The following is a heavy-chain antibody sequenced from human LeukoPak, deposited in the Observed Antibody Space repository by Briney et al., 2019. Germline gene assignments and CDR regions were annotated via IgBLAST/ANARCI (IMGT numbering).Heavy chain of an antibody. J-gene: IGHJ3*02. V-gene: IGHV3-30-3*01. Sequence: GGSLRLSCAASGFTFSSYAMHWVRQAPGKGLEWVAVISYDVSNKYYADSVKGRFTISRDNSKNTLYLQMNSLRAEDTAVYYCARSIDTYYYDSSGYRATGAFDIWGQGTMVTVSS. CDR3: ARSIDTYYYDSSGYRATGAFDI. D-gene: IGHD3-22*01. CDR1: GFTFSSYA. CDR2: ISYDVSNK.